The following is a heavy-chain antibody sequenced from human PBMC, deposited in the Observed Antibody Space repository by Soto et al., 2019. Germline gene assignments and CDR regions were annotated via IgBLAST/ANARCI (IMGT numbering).Heavy chain of an antibody. D-gene: IGHD4-17*01. Sequence: GGSLRLSCAASGLTFSSYWMHWVRQAPGKWLVWVSRINSDGSSTSYADFVKGRFTISRDNAKNTLYLQMNSLRAEDTAVYYCARDRDRYGDYYFDYWGQGTLVTVSS. V-gene: IGHV3-74*01. CDR3: ARDRDRYGDYYFDY. CDR1: GLTFSSYW. J-gene: IGHJ4*02. CDR2: INSDGSST.